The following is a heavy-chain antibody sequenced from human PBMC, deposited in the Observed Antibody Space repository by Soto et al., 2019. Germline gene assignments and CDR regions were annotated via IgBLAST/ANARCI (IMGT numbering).Heavy chain of an antibody. Sequence: PGGSLRLSCAASGFTFSSYSMNWVRQAPGKGLEWVSSISSSSSYIYYADSVKCRFTISRDNAKNSLYLQMNSRRAEDTAVYYCARDKVVPAAYYGMDVWGQGTTVTVSS. V-gene: IGHV3-21*01. CDR3: ARDKVVPAAYYGMDV. D-gene: IGHD2-2*01. CDR2: ISSSSSYI. J-gene: IGHJ6*02. CDR1: GFTFSSYS.